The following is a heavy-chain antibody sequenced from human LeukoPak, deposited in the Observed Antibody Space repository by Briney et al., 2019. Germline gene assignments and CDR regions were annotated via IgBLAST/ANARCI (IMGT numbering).Heavy chain of an antibody. V-gene: IGHV3-23*01. CDR1: GFTFRSYA. CDR3: AKDLYSSSSEA. CDR2: ISGSGGST. Sequence: GGSLRLSCAASGFTFRSYAMSWVRQAPGKGLEWVSAISGSGGSTYYADSVKGRFTISRDNSKNTLYLQMNSLRAEDTAVYYCAKDLYSSSSEAWGQGTLVTVSS. D-gene: IGHD6-6*01. J-gene: IGHJ5*02.